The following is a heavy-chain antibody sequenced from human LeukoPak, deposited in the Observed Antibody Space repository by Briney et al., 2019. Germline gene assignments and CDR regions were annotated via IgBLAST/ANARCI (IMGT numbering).Heavy chain of an antibody. CDR1: GFTFSSYS. J-gene: IGHJ4*02. V-gene: IGHV3-48*01. CDR2: ISDSSYTI. D-gene: IGHD6-13*01. CDR3: ARDPTSAAIDY. Sequence: LAGGSLRLSCAASGFTFSSYSMNWVRQAPGKGLEWVSYISDSSYTIYYADSVKGRFTISRDNAKNSLYLQMNSLRAEDTAVYYCARDPTSAAIDYWGQGTLVTASS.